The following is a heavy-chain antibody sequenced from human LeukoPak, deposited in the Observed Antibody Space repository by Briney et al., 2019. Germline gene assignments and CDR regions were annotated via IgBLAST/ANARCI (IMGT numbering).Heavy chain of an antibody. CDR2: IYYSGST. D-gene: IGHD3-22*01. CDR1: GGSISSSSYY. Sequence: SETLSLTCTVDGGSISSSSYYWGWIRQPPGKGLEWIGSIYYSGSTYYNPSLKSRVTISVDTSKNQFSLKLSSVTAADTAVYYCARGSYKSITMIVVVNYYFDYWGQGTLVTVSS. J-gene: IGHJ4*02. V-gene: IGHV4-39*01. CDR3: ARGSYKSITMIVVVNYYFDY.